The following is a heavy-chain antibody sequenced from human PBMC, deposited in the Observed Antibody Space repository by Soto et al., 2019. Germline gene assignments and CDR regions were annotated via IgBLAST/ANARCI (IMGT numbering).Heavy chain of an antibody. V-gene: IGHV2-5*02. J-gene: IGHJ6*03. CDR3: AHSGFSSSSVTLLYYMDV. Sequence: SGPTLVNPTQTLTLTCTFSGFSLSTSGVGVGWIRQPPGKALECLALIYWDDDKRYSASLKSRLTITKDTSKNQVVLTMTNMDPVDTATYYCAHSGFSSSSVTLLYYMDVWGKGTTVTSP. CDR1: GFSLSTSGVG. D-gene: IGHD6-6*01. CDR2: IYWDDDK.